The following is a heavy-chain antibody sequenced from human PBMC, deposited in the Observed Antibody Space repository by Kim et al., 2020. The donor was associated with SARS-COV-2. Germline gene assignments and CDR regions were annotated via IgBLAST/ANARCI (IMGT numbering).Heavy chain of an antibody. J-gene: IGHJ2*01. Sequence: ASVKVSCKASGYTFTSYYMHWVRQAPGQGLEWMGIINPSGGSTSYAQKFQGRVTMTRDTSTSTVYMELSSLRSEDTAVYYCARDASGIQLWGTGPHSTGGLNWYFDLWGRGTLVTVSS. D-gene: IGHD5-18*01. CDR2: INPSGGST. V-gene: IGHV1-46*01. CDR3: ARDASGIQLWGTGPHSTGGLNWYFDL. CDR1: GYTFTSYY.